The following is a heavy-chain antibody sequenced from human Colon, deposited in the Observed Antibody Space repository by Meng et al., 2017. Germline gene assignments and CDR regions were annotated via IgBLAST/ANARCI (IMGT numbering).Heavy chain of an antibody. CDR1: GGSISSGDYY. V-gene: IGHV4-30-4*01. CDR2: IYYSGST. J-gene: IGHJ5*02. CDR3: ARDRKHYGERGWFDP. Sequence: QVQVQESGPELVQPSPLLSLTCTVSGGSISSGDYYWSWIRQPPGKGLEWIGYIYYSGSTYSNASLKSRVTISIDRSKNQFSLKLSSVTAADTAVYYCARDRKHYGERGWFDPWGQGTLVTVSS. D-gene: IGHD4-17*01.